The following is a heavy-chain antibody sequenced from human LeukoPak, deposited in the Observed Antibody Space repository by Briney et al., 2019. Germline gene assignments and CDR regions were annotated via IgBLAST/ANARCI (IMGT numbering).Heavy chain of an antibody. CDR1: GFTFSSFA. CDR3: ARIGVDAFDI. J-gene: IGHJ3*02. V-gene: IGHV3-23*01. D-gene: IGHD2/OR15-2a*01. CDR2: ISGSGGST. Sequence: GGSLRLSCAASGFTFSSFAMTWVRQAPGKGLEWVSGISGSGGSTYYADSVKGRFTVSRDNSQNTLYLQMNSLRAEDTAVYYCARIGVDAFDIWGQGTMVTVSS.